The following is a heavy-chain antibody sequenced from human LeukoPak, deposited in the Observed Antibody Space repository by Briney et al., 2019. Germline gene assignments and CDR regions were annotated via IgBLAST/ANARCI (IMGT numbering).Heavy chain of an antibody. CDR3: AKDREYGDYGFYFDY. CDR1: GFTFSSYS. Sequence: GGSLRLSCAASGFTFSSYSMNWVRQAPGKGLEWVSSISSSSSYIYYADSVKGRFTISRDNAKNSLYLQMNSLRAEDTAVYYCAKDREYGDYGFYFDYWGQGTLVTVSS. J-gene: IGHJ4*02. D-gene: IGHD4-17*01. V-gene: IGHV3-21*01. CDR2: ISSSSSYI.